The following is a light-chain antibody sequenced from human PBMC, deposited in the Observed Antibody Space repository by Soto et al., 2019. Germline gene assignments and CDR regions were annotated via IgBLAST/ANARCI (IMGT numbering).Light chain of an antibody. CDR2: EGS. J-gene: IGLJ7*01. CDR3: CSYAGSSPV. CDR1: SSDVGSYNL. V-gene: IGLV2-23*01. Sequence: QSVLTQPASVSGSLGQSITISCTGTSSDVGSYNLVSWYQQHPGKAPKLMIYEGSKRPSGVSNRFSGSKSGNTASLTISGLQAEDEADYYCCSYAGSSPVFGGGTQLTVL.